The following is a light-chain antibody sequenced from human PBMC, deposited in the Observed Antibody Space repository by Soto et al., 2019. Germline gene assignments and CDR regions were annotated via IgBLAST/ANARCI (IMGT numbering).Light chain of an antibody. Sequence: DLQMTQSPSSLFASVGDRVTITCRASQSISSYLNWYQQKQGKXXKXXIYAASSLQSGVPSRFSGSGYGTDFTLTISSLQPEDVATYDCQQSYSTPRTFGQGTRLDIK. CDR1: QSISSY. CDR3: QQSYSTPRT. J-gene: IGKJ5*01. V-gene: IGKV1-39*01. CDR2: AAS.